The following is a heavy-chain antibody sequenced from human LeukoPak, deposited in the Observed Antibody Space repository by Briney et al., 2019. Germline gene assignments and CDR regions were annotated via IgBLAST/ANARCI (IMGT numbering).Heavy chain of an antibody. CDR2: IYHSGST. V-gene: IGHV4-34*01. Sequence: PGGSLRLSCAASGFTVSSNYMSWVRQAPGKGLEWIGEIYHSGSTNYNPSLKSRVTISVDTSKNQFSLKLSSVTAADTAVYYCARGPRYFDWLLQEPFDYWGQGTLVTVSS. CDR1: GFTVSSNY. D-gene: IGHD3-9*01. J-gene: IGHJ4*02. CDR3: ARGPRYFDWLLQEPFDY.